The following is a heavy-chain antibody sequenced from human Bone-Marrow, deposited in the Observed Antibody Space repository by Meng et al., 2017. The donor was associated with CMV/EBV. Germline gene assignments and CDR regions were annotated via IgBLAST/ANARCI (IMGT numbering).Heavy chain of an antibody. J-gene: IGHJ6*02. CDR2: INHSGST. CDR1: GGSFSGYY. V-gene: IGHV4-34*01. CDR3: ARGGVVVVAAPTPDV. Sequence: SETLSLNCAVYGGSFSGYYWSWIRQPPGKGLEWIGEINHSGSTNYNPSLKSRVTISVDTSKNQFSLKLSSVTAADTAVYYCARGGVVVVAAPTPDVWGQGTTVTVSS. D-gene: IGHD2-15*01.